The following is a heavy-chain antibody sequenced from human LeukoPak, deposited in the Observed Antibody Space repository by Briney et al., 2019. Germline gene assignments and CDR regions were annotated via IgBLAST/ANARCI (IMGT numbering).Heavy chain of an antibody. V-gene: IGHV3-74*01. Sequence: GGSLRLSCAVSGFTFSNIWMYWVRHAPGKGLMWVSRINPDGTYATYADSVKGRFTTSRDNAKNTVYLQMNSLRAEDTAVYYCASLARFYDMDVWGQGTTVTVSS. CDR2: INPDGTYA. J-gene: IGHJ6*02. D-gene: IGHD3/OR15-3a*01. CDR3: ASLARFYDMDV. CDR1: GFTFSNIW.